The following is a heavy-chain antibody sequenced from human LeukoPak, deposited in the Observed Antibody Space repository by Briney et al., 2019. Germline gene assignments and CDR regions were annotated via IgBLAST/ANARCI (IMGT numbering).Heavy chain of an antibody. J-gene: IGHJ6*03. CDR3: ARVTGPNYYYYYYIDV. V-gene: IGHV5-51*01. CDR1: GYSFTSYW. Sequence: GESLKISCKGSGYSFTSYWIGWVRQMPGKGLEWMGIIYPGDSDTRYSPSFQGQVTISADKSISTAYLQWSSLKASDTAMYYCARVTGPNYYYYYYIDVWGKGTTVTVSS. D-gene: IGHD1-1*01. CDR2: IYPGDSDT.